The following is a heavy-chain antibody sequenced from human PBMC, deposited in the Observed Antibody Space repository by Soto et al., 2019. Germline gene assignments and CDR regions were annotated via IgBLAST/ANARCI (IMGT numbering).Heavy chain of an antibody. Sequence: SATLSLTCTVSGGSIGSYYWSWIREPPGKGLEWIGDIYYSGSTNYNPSLKRRVTISVDTSNNQFSLKLSSVTAADTAVHYCARITNWNYYYYYGMDVWGQGTTVTVSS. J-gene: IGHJ6*02. D-gene: IGHD1-20*01. CDR3: ARITNWNYYYYYGMDV. CDR1: GGSIGSYY. CDR2: IYYSGST. V-gene: IGHV4-59*01.